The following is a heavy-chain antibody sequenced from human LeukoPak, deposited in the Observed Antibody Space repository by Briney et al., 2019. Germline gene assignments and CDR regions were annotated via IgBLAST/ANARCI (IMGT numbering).Heavy chain of an antibody. Sequence: GGSLRLSCAASRFTFSSYAMSWVRQAPGKGLEWVSSISGSGGTTYYADSVRGRFTISRDNSKNTLYLQMNSLRAEDTAVYYCTKSPGQGIVGSSPAYNYYMDVWGKGTTVPVSS. CDR2: ISGSGGTT. V-gene: IGHV3-23*01. J-gene: IGHJ6*03. CDR1: RFTFSSYA. D-gene: IGHD1-26*01. CDR3: TKSPGQGIVGSSPAYNYYMDV.